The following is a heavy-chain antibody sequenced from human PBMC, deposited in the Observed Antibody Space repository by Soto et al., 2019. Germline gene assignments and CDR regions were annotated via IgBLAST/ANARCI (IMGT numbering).Heavy chain of an antibody. D-gene: IGHD1-26*01. V-gene: IGHV3-23*01. Sequence: GGSLRLSCEASGFTFSSYAMSWVRQAPGRGLEWVSSISGSGGSTYHAESVNGRFTISRDNSKNTVFLQMNSLRVEDTAVYYCAKDSPYSASYKEDGFDIWGQGSLVTVSS. J-gene: IGHJ3*02. CDR1: GFTFSSYA. CDR2: ISGSGGST. CDR3: AKDSPYSASYKEDGFDI.